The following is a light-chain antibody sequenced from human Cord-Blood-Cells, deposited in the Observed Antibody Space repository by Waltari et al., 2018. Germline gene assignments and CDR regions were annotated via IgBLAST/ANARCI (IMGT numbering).Light chain of an antibody. J-gene: IGKJ4*01. CDR1: QSISSY. V-gene: IGKV1-39*01. CDR2: AAS. Sequence: DIQMTQSPSSLSASVGDRVTITCRASQSISSYLNWYQQKPGTAPKLLIYAASSLQSGVPSRFSGSGSGTDFTLTISSLQPEDFATYYCQQSYSTPPVTFGGGTKVEIK. CDR3: QQSYSTPPVT.